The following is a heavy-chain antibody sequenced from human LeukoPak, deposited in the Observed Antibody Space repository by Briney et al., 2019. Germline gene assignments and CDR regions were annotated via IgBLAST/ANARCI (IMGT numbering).Heavy chain of an antibody. CDR1: GFIFSSYG. Sequence: GGPLRLLCGASGFIFSSYGIHWVRQAPGKGLEWVGFIRYDGSNKYYADSVKGRFTISRDTSKNTLYLQMNSLRAEDTAVYYCAKGYYDSSGYYGAYYFDYWGQGTLVTVSS. D-gene: IGHD3-22*01. J-gene: IGHJ4*02. CDR3: AKGYYDSSGYYGAYYFDY. CDR2: IRYDGSNK. V-gene: IGHV3-30*02.